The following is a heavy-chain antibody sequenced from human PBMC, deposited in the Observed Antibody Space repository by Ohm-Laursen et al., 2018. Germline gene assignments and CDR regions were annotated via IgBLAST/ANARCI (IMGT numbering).Heavy chain of an antibody. CDR1: GFTFSNYA. V-gene: IGHV3-7*01. CDR2: IKQDGSKT. J-gene: IGHJ5*02. Sequence: SLRLSCAASGFTFSNYAMSWVRQAPGKGLEWVANIKQDGSKTYYVDSVKGRFTISRDNAQNSLYLQMNSLRAEDTAVYYCARKLYYYDSGDKGWFDPWGRGTLVTVSS. CDR3: ARKLYYYDSGDKGWFDP. D-gene: IGHD3-22*01.